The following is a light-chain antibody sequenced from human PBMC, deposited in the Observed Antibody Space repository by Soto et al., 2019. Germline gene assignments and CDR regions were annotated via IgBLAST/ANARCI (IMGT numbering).Light chain of an antibody. J-gene: IGKJ2*01. V-gene: IGKV1-39*01. CDR3: QQSYSTPPYT. CDR1: QSISSY. Sequence: DIQMTQSPSSLSASVGDRVTITCRASQSISSYLNWYQQKPGKAPKLLIYAASSLQSGAPSRFSGSGSGADFTLTISSLQPEDFATYYCQQSYSTPPYTFGQGTKLEIK. CDR2: AAS.